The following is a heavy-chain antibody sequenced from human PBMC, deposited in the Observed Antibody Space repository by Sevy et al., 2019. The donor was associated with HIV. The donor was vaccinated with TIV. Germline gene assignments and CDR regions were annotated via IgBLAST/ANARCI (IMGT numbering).Heavy chain of an antibody. CDR1: GFTFSSYA. Sequence: GGSLRLSCAASGFTFSSYAMSWVRQAPGKGLEWVSAISGSGGSTYYADSVKGRFTISRDNSKNMLYLQMNSLRAEDTAVYYCAKDGYKPSVGDENYYYYYYMDVWGKGTTVTVSS. J-gene: IGHJ6*03. CDR3: AKDGYKPSVGDENYYYYYYMDV. D-gene: IGHD1-20*01. V-gene: IGHV3-23*01. CDR2: ISGSGGST.